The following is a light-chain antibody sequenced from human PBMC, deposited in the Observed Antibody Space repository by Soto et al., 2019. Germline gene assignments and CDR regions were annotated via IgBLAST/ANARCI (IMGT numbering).Light chain of an antibody. CDR1: SGHSSYI. J-gene: IGLJ1*01. CDR3: ETWDSNTRV. CDR2: LEGSGTY. Sequence: QPVLTQSSSASASLGSSVRLTCTLSSGHSSYIIAWHQQQPGKAPRYLMKLEGSGTYNKGSGVPDRFSGSSSGADRYLTISILQFEDEADYYCETWDSNTRVFGTGTKGTVL. V-gene: IGLV4-60*02.